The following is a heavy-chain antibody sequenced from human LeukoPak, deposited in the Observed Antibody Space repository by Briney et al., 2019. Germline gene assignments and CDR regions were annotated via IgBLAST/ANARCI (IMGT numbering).Heavy chain of an antibody. D-gene: IGHD3-10*02. CDR1: GDSVSSGSSY. CDR3: ARDPITMIGTHFDY. J-gene: IGHJ4*02. Sequence: SETLSLTCTVSGDSVSSGSSYWSWIRQPPGKGLEWIGYIYYTGSTEYNPSLKSRVTISVDTSKNQFSLRVTSVTAADTAVYYCARDPITMIGTHFDYWGQGTLVTVSS. V-gene: IGHV4-61*01. CDR2: IYYTGST.